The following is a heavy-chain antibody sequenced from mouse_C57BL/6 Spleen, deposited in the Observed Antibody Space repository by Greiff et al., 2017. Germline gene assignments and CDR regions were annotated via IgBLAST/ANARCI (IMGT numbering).Heavy chain of an antibody. Sequence: VQLKESGAELVKPGASVKISCKASGYAFSSYWMNWVKQRPGKGLEWIGQIYPGDGDTKYNGKFKGKATLNADKSSSTAYIQRSSLTSDDSAVYFCAREVLITTVVANYYFDYWGQGTTRTVSS. J-gene: IGHJ2*01. D-gene: IGHD1-1*01. CDR2: IYPGDGDT. V-gene: IGHV1-80*01. CDR3: AREVLITTVVANYYFDY. CDR1: GYAFSSYW.